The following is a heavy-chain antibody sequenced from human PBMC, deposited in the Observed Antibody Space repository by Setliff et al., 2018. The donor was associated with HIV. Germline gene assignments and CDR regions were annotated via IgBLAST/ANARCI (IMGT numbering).Heavy chain of an antibody. Sequence: SETLSLTCTVSGGSISSGDYYWSWIRQPPGKGLEWIGYIYYSGSTYYNPSLKSRVTISVDTSKNQFSLKLSSVTAADTAVYYCARGDGGSYYPGIWGQGTMVTVS. D-gene: IGHD1-26*01. CDR3: ARGDGGSYYPGI. V-gene: IGHV4-30-4*08. J-gene: IGHJ3*02. CDR1: GGSISSGDYY. CDR2: IYYSGST.